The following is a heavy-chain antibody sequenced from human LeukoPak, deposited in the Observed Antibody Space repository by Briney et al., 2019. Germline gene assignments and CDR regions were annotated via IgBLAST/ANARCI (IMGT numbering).Heavy chain of an antibody. J-gene: IGHJ3*02. D-gene: IGHD6-19*01. CDR1: GFTFSDYY. CDR3: ARDKFGSGWYEVGVKYAFDI. V-gene: IGHV3-11*04. Sequence: GGSLRLSCAASGFTFSDYYMSWIRQAPGKGLEWVSYISSSGSTIYYADSVRGRFTISRDNAKNSLYLQMNSLRAEDTAVYYCARDKFGSGWYEVGVKYAFDIWGQGTMVTVSS. CDR2: ISSSGSTI.